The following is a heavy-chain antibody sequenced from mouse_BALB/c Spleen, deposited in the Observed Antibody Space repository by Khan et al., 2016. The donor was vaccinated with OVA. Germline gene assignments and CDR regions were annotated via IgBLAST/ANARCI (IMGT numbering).Heavy chain of an antibody. CDR2: ILPGIDNT. V-gene: IGHV1-9*01. D-gene: IGHD2-14*01. J-gene: IGHJ4*01. CDR3: ARYRYGYGMDY. Sequence: QVQLKQSGAELLKPGASVKISCKATGYTFSSYWIEWVEQRPGHGLEWIGNILPGIDNTNYNEKFQGKATFTADTSSNTTYMQLRSLTSEDSAVYYCARYRYGYGMDYWGQGTSVTDSS. CDR1: GYTFSSYW.